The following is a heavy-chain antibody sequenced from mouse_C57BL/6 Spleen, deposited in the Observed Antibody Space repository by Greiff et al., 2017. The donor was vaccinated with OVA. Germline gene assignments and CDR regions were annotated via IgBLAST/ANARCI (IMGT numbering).Heavy chain of an antibody. CDR3: ARYTVVATGYAMDY. Sequence: QVQLQQSGAELARPGASVKLSCKASGYTFTSYGISWVKQRTGQGLEWIGEIYPRSGNTYYNEKFKGKATLTADKSSSTAYMELRSLTSEDSAVYFCARYTVVATGYAMDYWGQGTSVTVSS. J-gene: IGHJ4*01. CDR2: IYPRSGNT. V-gene: IGHV1-81*01. CDR1: GYTFTSYG. D-gene: IGHD1-1*01.